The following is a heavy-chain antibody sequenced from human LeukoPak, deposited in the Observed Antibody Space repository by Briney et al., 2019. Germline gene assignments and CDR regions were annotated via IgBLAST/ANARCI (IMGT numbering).Heavy chain of an antibody. CDR2: IYTSGTT. Sequence: SETLSLTCTVSGGFISSYYRSWIRQPAGKGLEWIGRIYTSGTTNYKPSLKSRVTMSVDTSKNQFSLKLSSVTAADTAVYYCARELWGPAAIDYWGQGTLVTVSS. CDR1: GGFISSYY. CDR3: ARELWGPAAIDY. V-gene: IGHV4-4*07. J-gene: IGHJ4*02. D-gene: IGHD2-2*01.